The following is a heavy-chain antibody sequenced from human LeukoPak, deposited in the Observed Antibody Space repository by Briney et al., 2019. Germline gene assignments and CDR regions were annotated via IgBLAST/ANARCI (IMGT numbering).Heavy chain of an antibody. J-gene: IGHJ4*02. V-gene: IGHV1-24*01. CDR2: FDPKDGDT. Sequence: GASVKVSCKVSGYTLTELSVHWVRQAPGKGLEWMANFDPKDGDTIYAQRFQGSVTMTEDTSTHTAYMELSSLRSEDTAVYYCARGHYDILTGYYTLNPLGYWGQGTLVTVSS. D-gene: IGHD3-9*01. CDR3: ARGHYDILTGYYTLNPLGY. CDR1: GYTLTELS.